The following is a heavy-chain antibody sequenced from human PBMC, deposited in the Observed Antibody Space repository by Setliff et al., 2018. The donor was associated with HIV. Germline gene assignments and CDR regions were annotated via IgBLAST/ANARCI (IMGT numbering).Heavy chain of an antibody. V-gene: IGHV4-4*09. J-gene: IGHJ4*02. CDR3: ARVRLTMIMMVDYFDQ. Sequence: SETLSLTCTVSGDSISTYCWIWIRQPPGKGLEWIGNIYTSGSTNYNPSLKSRVTISVDTSKNQLSLSLTSVTAADTAVYYCARVRLTMIMMVDYFDQWGQGTLVTVSS. CDR2: IYTSGST. CDR1: GDSISTYC. D-gene: IGHD3-22*01.